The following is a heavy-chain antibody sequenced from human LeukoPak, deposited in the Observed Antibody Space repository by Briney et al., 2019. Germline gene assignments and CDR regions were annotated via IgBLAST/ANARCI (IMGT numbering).Heavy chain of an antibody. CDR1: GFTFSSYS. V-gene: IGHV3-48*04. J-gene: IGHJ4*02. Sequence: PTGGSLRLSCAASGFTFSSYSMNWVRQAPGKGLEWVSYISSSSSTIYYADSVKGRFTISRDNAKNSLYLQMNSLRAEDTAVYYCARDQIPSTVMSEYWGQGTLVTVSS. CDR3: ARDQIPSTVMSEY. CDR2: ISSSSSTI. D-gene: IGHD4-17*01.